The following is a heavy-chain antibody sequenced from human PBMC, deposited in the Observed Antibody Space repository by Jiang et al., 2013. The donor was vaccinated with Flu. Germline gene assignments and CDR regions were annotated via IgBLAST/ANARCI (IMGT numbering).Heavy chain of an antibody. CDR1: GFSLSAFGVA. J-gene: IGHJ5*02. D-gene: IGHD5-24*01. V-gene: IGHV2-5*01. CDR2: IYWNGDK. CDR3: AHTSVDMLTRKVNWSGP. Sequence: KPTQTLTLTCTCSGFSLSAFGVAVAWIRQPPGEALEWLALIYWNGDKSYNASLKSRLTITKDASKKQVVLTLANMDPVDTATYFCAHTSVDMLTRKVNWSGPWGQGTLVTVSS.